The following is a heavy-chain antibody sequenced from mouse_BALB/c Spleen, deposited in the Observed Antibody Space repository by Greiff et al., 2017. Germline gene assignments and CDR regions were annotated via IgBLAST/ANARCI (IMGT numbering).Heavy chain of an antibody. V-gene: IGHV5-12-2*01. J-gene: IGHJ4*01. CDR2: ISNGGGST. Sequence: EVQGVESGGGLVQPGGSLKLSCAASGFTFSSYTMSWVRQTPEKRLEWVAYISNGGGSTYYPDTVKGRFTISRDNAKNTLYLQMSSLKSEDTAMYYCARRSKELAMDYWGQGTSVTVAS. CDR3: ARRSKELAMDY. CDR1: GFTFSSYT.